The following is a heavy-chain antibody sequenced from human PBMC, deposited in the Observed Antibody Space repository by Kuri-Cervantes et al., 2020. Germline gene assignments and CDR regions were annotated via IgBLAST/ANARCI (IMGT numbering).Heavy chain of an antibody. CDR2: ISYDGSNK. Sequence: GESLKISCAASGFTFTSYVMHWVRQAPGKGLEWVALISYDGSNKYYADSVKGRFTISRDNFKNTLYLQMNSLRAEDTAVYYCARDEKGWPYYPDPGGAFDFWGQGTMVTVSS. CDR3: ARDEKGWPYYPDPGGAFDF. J-gene: IGHJ3*01. D-gene: IGHD3-10*01. V-gene: IGHV3-30-3*01. CDR1: GFTFTSYV.